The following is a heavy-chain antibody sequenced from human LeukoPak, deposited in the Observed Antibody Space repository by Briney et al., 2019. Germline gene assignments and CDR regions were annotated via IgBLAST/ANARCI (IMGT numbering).Heavy chain of an antibody. D-gene: IGHD4-17*01. J-gene: IGHJ4*02. CDR2: INSDGSST. Sequence: GGPLRLPCAPSGFTFSSYWMHWVRQAPGKGLVWVSRINSDGSSTSYADSVKGRFTISRDNAKNTLYLQMNSLRAEDTAVYYCARDWYGDSGFDYWGQGTLVTVSS. CDR3: ARDWYGDSGFDY. V-gene: IGHV3-74*01. CDR1: GFTFSSYW.